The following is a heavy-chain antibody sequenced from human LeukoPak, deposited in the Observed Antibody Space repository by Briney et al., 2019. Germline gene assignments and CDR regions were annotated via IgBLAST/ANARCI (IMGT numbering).Heavy chain of an antibody. D-gene: IGHD5-18*01. CDR2: TIPIFGTA. J-gene: IGHJ4*02. Sequence: SVKVSCKASGGTFSSYAISWVRQAPGQGLEWMGGTIPIFGTANYAQKFQGRVTITADESTSTAYMELSSLRSEDTAVYYCARRGYSYAPFDYWGQGTLVTVSS. CDR1: GGTFSSYA. CDR3: ARRGYSYAPFDY. V-gene: IGHV1-69*01.